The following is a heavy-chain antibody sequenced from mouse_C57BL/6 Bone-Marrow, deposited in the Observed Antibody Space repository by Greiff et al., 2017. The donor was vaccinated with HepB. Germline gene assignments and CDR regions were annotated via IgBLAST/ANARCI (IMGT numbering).Heavy chain of an antibody. CDR3: VRDHYYSNYWYFDV. CDR2: IRSKSSNYAT. CDR1: GFTFNTYA. J-gene: IGHJ1*03. D-gene: IGHD2-5*01. V-gene: IGHV10-3*01. Sequence: EVNLVESGGGLVQPKGSLKLSCAASGFTFNTYAMHWVRQAPGKGLEWVARIRSKSSNYATYYADSVKDRFTISRDDSQSMLYLQMNNLKTEDTAMYYCVRDHYYSNYWYFDVWGTGTTVTVSS.